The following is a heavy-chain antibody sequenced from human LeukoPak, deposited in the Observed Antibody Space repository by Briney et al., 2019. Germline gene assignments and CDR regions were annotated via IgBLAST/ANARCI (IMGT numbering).Heavy chain of an antibody. CDR2: IIPIFGTA. Sequence: SVKVSCKASGGTFSSYAISWVRQAPGQGLEWMGGIIPIFGTANYAQKFQGRVTITTDESTSTAYMELSSLRSEDTGVYYCARNDILTGYYSDYYYMDVWGKGTTVTVSS. D-gene: IGHD3-9*01. CDR3: ARNDILTGYYSDYYYMDV. V-gene: IGHV1-69*05. CDR1: GGTFSSYA. J-gene: IGHJ6*03.